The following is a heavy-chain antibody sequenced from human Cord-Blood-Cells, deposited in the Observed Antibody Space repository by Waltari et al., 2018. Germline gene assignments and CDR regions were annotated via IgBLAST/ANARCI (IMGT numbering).Heavy chain of an antibody. CDR3: AREKVWFGDYWYFDL. V-gene: IGHV4-59*01. D-gene: IGHD3-10*01. Sequence: QVQLQESGPGLVKPSETLSLTCTVSGGSISSYYWSWIRQPPGKGLEWIGYIYYSGSTNYNPSLKSRVTISVDTSKNQFSLKLSSVTAADTAVYYCAREKVWFGDYWYFDLWGRGTLVTVSS. CDR1: GGSISSYY. J-gene: IGHJ2*01. CDR2: IYYSGST.